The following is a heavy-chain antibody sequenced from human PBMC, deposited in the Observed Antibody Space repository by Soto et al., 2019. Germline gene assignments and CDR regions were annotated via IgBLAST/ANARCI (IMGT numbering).Heavy chain of an antibody. CDR2: IYYSGST. CDR1: GGSISSSHYF. D-gene: IGHD5-18*01. Sequence: QLQLQESGPGLVKPSETLSLTCTVSGGSISSSHYFWDWIRQPPGKGLEWIGSIYYSGSTYYNPSLKSRVTISVDTSNNQFSLRLSSVTATDTAVYYCARAGYSSGHQFVYWGQGTLVTVSS. J-gene: IGHJ4*02. V-gene: IGHV4-39*01. CDR3: ARAGYSSGHQFVY.